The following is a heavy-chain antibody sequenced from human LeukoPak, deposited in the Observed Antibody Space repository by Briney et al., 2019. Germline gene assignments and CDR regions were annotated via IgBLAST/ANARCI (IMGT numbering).Heavy chain of an antibody. CDR3: ASVYKHGMDV. CDR2: LNPSGGSS. V-gene: IGHV1-46*01. D-gene: IGHD5-24*01. Sequence: GASVKVSCKASGYTVTSYYMHWVRQAPGQGLEWMAILNPSGGSSNYAQKFQGRATLTRATSTGTVYMELSSLRSEDTAVYYCASVYKHGMDVWGRGTTVIVSS. J-gene: IGHJ6*02. CDR1: GYTVTSYY.